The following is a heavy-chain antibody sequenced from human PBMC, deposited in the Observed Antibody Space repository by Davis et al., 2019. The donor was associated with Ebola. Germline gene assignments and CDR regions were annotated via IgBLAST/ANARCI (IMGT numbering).Heavy chain of an antibody. Sequence: SETLSLTCTVSGGSISSGGHYWSWIRRHPGKGLEWIGYIYYSGSTYYNPSLKSRVTISVDTSKNQFSLKLSSVTAADTAVYYCARARFLEWLLDYWGQGTLVTVSS. CDR2: IYYSGST. CDR1: GGSISSGGHY. V-gene: IGHV4-31*03. D-gene: IGHD3-3*01. J-gene: IGHJ4*02. CDR3: ARARFLEWLLDY.